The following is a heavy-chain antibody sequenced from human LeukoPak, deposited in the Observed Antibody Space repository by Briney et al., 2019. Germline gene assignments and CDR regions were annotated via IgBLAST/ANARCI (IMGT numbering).Heavy chain of an antibody. V-gene: IGHV1-46*01. D-gene: IGHD3-22*01. CDR1: GYTFTSYY. J-gene: IGHJ3*02. CDR3: AREFVPLYYYDSSGYYKDAFDI. Sequence: GASVKVSCKASGYTFTSYYMHWVRQAPGQGLEWMGIINPSGGSTSYAQKFQGRVIMTRDTSTSTVYMELSSLRSEDTAVYYCAREFVPLYYYDSSGYYKDAFDIWGQGTMVTVSS. CDR2: INPSGGST.